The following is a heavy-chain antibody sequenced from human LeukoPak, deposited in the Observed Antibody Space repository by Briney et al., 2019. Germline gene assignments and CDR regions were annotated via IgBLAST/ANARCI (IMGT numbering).Heavy chain of an antibody. CDR3: ARGVVIAPQTFDY. CDR1: GGSISRYY. V-gene: IGHV4-59*01. J-gene: IGHJ4*02. Sequence: SETLSLTCAVSGGSISRYYWNWIRQPPGKGLEWIGYIFYSGSTSYNPSLKSRVTISVDTSKNQFSLKLSSVTAADTAVYYCARGVVIAPQTFDYWGQGTLVTVSS. D-gene: IGHD2-21*01. CDR2: IFYSGST.